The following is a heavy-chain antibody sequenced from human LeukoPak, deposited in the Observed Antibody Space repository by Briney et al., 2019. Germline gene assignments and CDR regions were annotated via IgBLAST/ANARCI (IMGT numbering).Heavy chain of an antibody. V-gene: IGHV4-61*09. CDR2: ININEGP. CDR1: GGSISSSSYY. CDR3: ARDGDSYGPDFDY. Sequence: SETLSLTCTVSGGSISSSSYYWSWIRQPAGKGLEWIGHININEGPKYNPSLRSRVSMSADTSRNQYSLKLSSVTAADTAVYFCARDGDSYGPDFDYWGQGTLVTVSS. J-gene: IGHJ4*02. D-gene: IGHD5-18*01.